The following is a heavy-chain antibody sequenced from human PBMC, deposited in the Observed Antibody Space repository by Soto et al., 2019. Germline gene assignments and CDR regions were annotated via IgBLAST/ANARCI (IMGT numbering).Heavy chain of an antibody. CDR2: ILHDGSAE. V-gene: IGHV3-30*03. CDR3: ARSRDGYSLYFYYGMDG. J-gene: IGHJ6*02. Sequence: GGSLRLSCAASGFTFTSYGMHWVRQAPGKGLEWMALILHDGSAEYYADSVKGRFTISRDNSKNTLYQQMNSLRAEDTAVYYCARSRDGYSLYFYYGMDGWGQGTTVTVSS. D-gene: IGHD4-4*01. CDR1: GFTFTSYG.